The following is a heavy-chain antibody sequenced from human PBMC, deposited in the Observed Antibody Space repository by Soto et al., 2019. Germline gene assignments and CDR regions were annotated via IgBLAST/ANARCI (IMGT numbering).Heavy chain of an antibody. D-gene: IGHD3-3*01. CDR3: ARGSYYYDFWSGPYPFDY. CDR1: GYTFTSYD. J-gene: IGHJ4*02. CDR2: MNPNSGNT. Sequence: QVQLVQSGAEVKKPGASVKVSCKASGYTFTSYDINWVRQATGQGLEWMGWMNPNSGNTGYAQKFQGRVTMTRNTSISTAYMELSSLRCEDTAVYYCARGSYYYDFWSGPYPFDYWGQGTLVTVSS. V-gene: IGHV1-8*01.